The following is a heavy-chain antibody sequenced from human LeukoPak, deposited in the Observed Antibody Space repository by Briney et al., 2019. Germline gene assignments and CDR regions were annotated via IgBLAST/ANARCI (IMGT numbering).Heavy chain of an antibody. J-gene: IGHJ4*02. Sequence: TLSLTCIVSGDSITSGSYYWSWIRQAAGKGLEWIGRFYSSRSTNYNPSLKSRVTMALDTSKNQFSLKLNSVTAADTAVYYCARGPFSGSYYIDNWGQGTLVTVSS. CDR1: GDSITSGSYY. V-gene: IGHV4-61*02. D-gene: IGHD1-26*01. CDR3: ARGPFSGSYYIDN. CDR2: FYSSRST.